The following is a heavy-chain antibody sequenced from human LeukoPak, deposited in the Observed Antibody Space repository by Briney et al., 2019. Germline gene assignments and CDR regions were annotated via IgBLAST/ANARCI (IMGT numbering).Heavy chain of an antibody. CDR3: AREEAAANDAFDI. V-gene: IGHV3-66*02. CDR1: GFTVRNNY. J-gene: IGHJ3*02. D-gene: IGHD6-13*01. Sequence: GGSLRLSCAASGFTVRNNYMSWVRQAPGKGLEWVSTVNGGGGSTYYADSVTGRFTISRDNSKNTLYLQMGSLRAEDMAVYYCAREEAAANDAFDIWGQGTMVTVSS. CDR2: NGGGGST.